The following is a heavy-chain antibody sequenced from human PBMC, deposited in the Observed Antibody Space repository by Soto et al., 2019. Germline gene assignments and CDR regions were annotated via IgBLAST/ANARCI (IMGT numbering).Heavy chain of an antibody. V-gene: IGHV4-59*05. D-gene: IGHD2-15*01. CDR1: GGSISSYY. CDR3: ARHTPAISISDH. J-gene: IGHJ4*02. Sequence: SETLSLTCTVSGGSISSYYWSWIRQRPGKGLEWIGSIYYSGSTYYNPSLKSRVTISVDTSKNQFSLKLSSVTAADTAVYYCARHTPAISISDHWGQGTLVTVSS. CDR2: IYYSGST.